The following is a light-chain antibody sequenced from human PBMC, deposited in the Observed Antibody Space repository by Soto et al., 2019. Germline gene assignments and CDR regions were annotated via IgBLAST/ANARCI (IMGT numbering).Light chain of an antibody. CDR2: GKS. J-gene: IGLJ1*01. Sequence: QAVVTQPPSVSGAPGQRVTISCTGSSSNIGAGYDVHWYQQLPGTAPKLLIYGKSNRPSGVPDLFSGSKSGTSASLAITGLQAEDEADYDCQSYDSSLSGSNVFGTGTKLTVL. V-gene: IGLV1-40*01. CDR3: QSYDSSLSGSNV. CDR1: SSNIGAGYD.